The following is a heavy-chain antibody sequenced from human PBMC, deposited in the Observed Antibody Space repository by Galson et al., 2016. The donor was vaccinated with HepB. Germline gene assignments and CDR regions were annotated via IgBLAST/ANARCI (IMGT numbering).Heavy chain of an antibody. CDR3: SRQRTTVEIADDSYDV. V-gene: IGHV5-10-1*01. Sequence: QSGAEVKKPGESLTISCKASGYRFSSYWITWVRQMPGKGLEWVGRIDPMDSHLKYSPSFQGHVIISTDKSISTVYLQWRSLKASDTAMYYWSRQRTTVEIADDSYDVWGQGTMVSVSS. J-gene: IGHJ3*01. CDR2: IDPMDSHL. CDR1: GYRFSSYW. D-gene: IGHD4-23*01.